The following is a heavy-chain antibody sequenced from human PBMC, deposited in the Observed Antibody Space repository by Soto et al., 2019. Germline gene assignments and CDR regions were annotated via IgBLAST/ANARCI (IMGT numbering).Heavy chain of an antibody. CDR1: GYTFTSYY. J-gene: IGHJ1*01. D-gene: IGHD2-2*01. CDR2: INPSGGST. CDR3: ARACSSTSCYESFQH. V-gene: IGHV1-46*03. Sequence: ASVKVSCKASGYTFTSYYMHWVRQAPGQGLEWMGIINPSGGSTSYAQKFQGRVTMTRDTSTSTVYMELSSLRSEDTAVYYCARACSSTSCYESFQHWGQGTLVTVSS.